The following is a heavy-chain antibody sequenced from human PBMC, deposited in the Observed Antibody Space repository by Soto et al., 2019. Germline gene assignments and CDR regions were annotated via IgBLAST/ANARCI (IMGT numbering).Heavy chain of an antibody. Sequence: GESLKISCKSSGYRFTSYWIGWVRQMPGKGPEWMGIIYPGDSDTRYSPSFQGQVTISADKSISTAYLQWSSLKASDTAMYYCATPFHLYSTNGVCNEVHFDYWGQGTLVTVSS. D-gene: IGHD2-8*01. V-gene: IGHV5-51*01. CDR2: IYPGDSDT. J-gene: IGHJ4*02. CDR1: GYRFTSYW. CDR3: ATPFHLYSTNGVCNEVHFDY.